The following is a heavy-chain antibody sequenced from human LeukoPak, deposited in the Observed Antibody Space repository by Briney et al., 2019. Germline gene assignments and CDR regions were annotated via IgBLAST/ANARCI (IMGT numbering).Heavy chain of an antibody. CDR1: GFTFSSQA. CDR2: ISGSGGST. V-gene: IGHV3-23*01. D-gene: IGHD3-22*01. Sequence: PGGSLRLSCAASGFTFSSQAMSWVRQAPGKGLEWVSVISGSGGSTYYAGSVKGRFTISRDNSKNTLYLQMNSLRAEDTAVYYCASWTMIVVVIPYWGQGTLVTVSS. CDR3: ASWTMIVVVIPY. J-gene: IGHJ4*02.